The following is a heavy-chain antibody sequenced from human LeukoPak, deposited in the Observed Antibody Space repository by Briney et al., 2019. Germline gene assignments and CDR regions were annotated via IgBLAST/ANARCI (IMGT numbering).Heavy chain of an antibody. Sequence: PGGSLRLSCAASGFSFSAYGIHWVRQAPGKGLEWVAVMWYDGSKDYYADFVRGRFTISRDTSKNTLYLQMNNLRAEDTAVYYCAKDRETYEYTFDYWGQGTLVTVSS. D-gene: IGHD6-6*01. V-gene: IGHV3-33*06. CDR1: GFSFSAYG. CDR3: AKDRETYEYTFDY. J-gene: IGHJ4*02. CDR2: MWYDGSKD.